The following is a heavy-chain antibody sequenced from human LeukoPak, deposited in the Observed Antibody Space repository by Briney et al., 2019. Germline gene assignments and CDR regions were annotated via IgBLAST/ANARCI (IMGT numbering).Heavy chain of an antibody. CDR1: GFTFSNSW. CDR2: IKRDGSEK. J-gene: IGHJ4*02. CDR3: EGSAGY. Sequence: GGSLRLSCAASGFTFSNSWMSWVRQAPGKGLEWVANIKRDGSEKYYVDSLKGRFTISRDNAKSSLFLQMNSLRADDTAVYYCEGSAGYWGQGTLVTVPS. V-gene: IGHV3-7*01.